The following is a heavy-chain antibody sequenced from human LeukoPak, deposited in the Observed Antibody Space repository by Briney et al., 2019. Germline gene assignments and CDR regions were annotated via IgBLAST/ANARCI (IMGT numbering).Heavy chain of an antibody. CDR2: ISGSGGST. CDR3: AKAPRITIFGVVTEDYNWFDP. D-gene: IGHD3-3*01. V-gene: IGHV3-23*01. CDR1: GFTFSSYA. Sequence: PGGSLRLSCAASGFTFSSYAMSWARQAPGKGLEWVSAISGSGGSTYYADSVKGRFTISRDNSKNTLYLQMNSLRAEDTAVYYCAKAPRITIFGVVTEDYNWFDPWGQGTLVTVSS. J-gene: IGHJ5*02.